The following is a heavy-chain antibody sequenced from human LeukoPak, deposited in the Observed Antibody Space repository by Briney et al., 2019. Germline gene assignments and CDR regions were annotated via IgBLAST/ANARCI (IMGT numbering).Heavy chain of an antibody. CDR3: VRDSYSRDLDY. J-gene: IGHJ4*02. Sequence: GGSLRLSCAASAFTFSSYWMSWVRQAPGKGLEWVANIKEDGSEQYYVDSLKGRFTISRDNAKNSLYLQMNSPRAEDTAVYYCVRDSYSRDLDYWGQGTLVTVSS. D-gene: IGHD3-22*01. CDR1: AFTFSSYW. V-gene: IGHV3-7*01. CDR2: IKEDGSEQ.